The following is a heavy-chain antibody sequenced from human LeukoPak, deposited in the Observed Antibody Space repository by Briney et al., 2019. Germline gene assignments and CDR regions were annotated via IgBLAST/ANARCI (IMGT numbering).Heavy chain of an antibody. J-gene: IGHJ6*02. D-gene: IGHD3-16*01. V-gene: IGHV3-30-3*01. CDR2: ISPDGGIK. Sequence: GRSLRLSCAASGFTISTFAMHWVRQAPGKGLAWVTIISPDGGIKYYADSVKGRITISRDNSKNTLYLQMNSLRVEDTAVYYCARVWVPTYYYYGMDVWGQGTTVTVSS. CDR1: GFTISTFA. CDR3: ARVWVPTYYYYGMDV.